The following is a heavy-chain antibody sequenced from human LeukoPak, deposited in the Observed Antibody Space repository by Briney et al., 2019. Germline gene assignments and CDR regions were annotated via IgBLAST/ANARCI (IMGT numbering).Heavy chain of an antibody. CDR1: GGSISTYY. J-gene: IGHJ5*02. V-gene: IGHV4-4*07. CDR2: VHTSGST. CDR3: ARGLVGTTGEQNWFDP. Sequence: SETLSLTCTVSGGSISTYYWSWIRQPAGKGLEWLGRVHTSGSTNYNPSLKSRVTISVDNSKKQFSLKLSSVTAADTAVYYCARGLVGTTGEQNWFDPWGQGTLVTVSS. D-gene: IGHD1-26*01.